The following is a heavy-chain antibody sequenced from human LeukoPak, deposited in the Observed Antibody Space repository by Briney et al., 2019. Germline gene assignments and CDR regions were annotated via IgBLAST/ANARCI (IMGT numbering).Heavy chain of an antibody. CDR1: GGSISSSSYY. D-gene: IGHD3-10*01. CDR2: IYTSGST. V-gene: IGHV4-39*07. Sequence: PSETLSLTCTVSGGSISSSSYYWGWIRQPPGKGLEWIGRIYTSGSTNYNPSLKSRVTISVDTSKNQFSLKLSSVTAADTAVYYCAREPMVRGVYYYYYMDVWGKGTTVTISS. CDR3: AREPMVRGVYYYYYMDV. J-gene: IGHJ6*03.